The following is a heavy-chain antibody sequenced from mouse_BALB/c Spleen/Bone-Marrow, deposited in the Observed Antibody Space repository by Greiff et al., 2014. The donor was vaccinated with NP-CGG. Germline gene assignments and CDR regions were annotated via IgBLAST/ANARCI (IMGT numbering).Heavy chain of an antibody. CDR1: GFKIKDTY. D-gene: IGHD2-3*01. J-gene: IGHJ3*01. V-gene: IGHV14-3*02. Sequence: EVQLQQSGAELVKPGASVKLSCIASGFKIKDTYMHWVKQRPEQGLEWVGRIDPANGNTKYDPKFQGKATITADTSSNTAHLHLSSLTSEDTAVYYCANDWFAYWGQGTLVTVSA. CDR2: IDPANGNT. CDR3: ANDWFAY.